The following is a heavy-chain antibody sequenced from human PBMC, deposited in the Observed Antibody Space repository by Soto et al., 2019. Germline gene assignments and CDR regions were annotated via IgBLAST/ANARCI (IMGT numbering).Heavy chain of an antibody. V-gene: IGHV3-30*03. Sequence: QIQLVESGGDVVQPGRSLRLSCAASGFNFGFFGMHWVRQAPGKGLEWVAFISGDGINTHYADSVRGRFTLSRDYSKKTMYLQMDILREDDTGLYYCARGNLSFDFDSWGQGTLVTVSS. CDR3: ARGNLSFDFDS. CDR1: GFNFGFFG. D-gene: IGHD3-10*01. J-gene: IGHJ4*02. CDR2: ISGDGINT.